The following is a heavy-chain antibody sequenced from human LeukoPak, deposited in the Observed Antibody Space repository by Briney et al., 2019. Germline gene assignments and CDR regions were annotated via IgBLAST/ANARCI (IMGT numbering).Heavy chain of an antibody. CDR3: AREGTHDPSFGF. Sequence: SETLSLTCTVSGGSISSYYWSWIRQPPGKGLEWIGYFYYSGSTNYNPSLKSRVTISVDTSKNQFPLKLSSVTAADTAVYYCAREGTHDPSFGFWGQGTLVTVSS. CDR1: GGSISSYY. CDR2: FYYSGST. V-gene: IGHV4-59*12. J-gene: IGHJ4*02. D-gene: IGHD3-10*01.